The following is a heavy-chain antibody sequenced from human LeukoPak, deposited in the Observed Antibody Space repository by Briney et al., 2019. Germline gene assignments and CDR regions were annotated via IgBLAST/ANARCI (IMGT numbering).Heavy chain of an antibody. CDR2: IYYSGST. CDR1: GGSISSGDYY. V-gene: IGHV4-30-4*01. D-gene: IGHD3-3*01. J-gene: IGHJ6*02. Sequence: SETLSLTCTVSGGSISSGDYYWSCIRQPPGNGMEWIGSIYYSGSTYYNPSLKSRVTISVDTSKNQFSLKLSSVTAADTAVYYCARAPVGYDFWSGYPPYYYYGMDVWGQGTTVTVSS. CDR3: ARAPVGYDFWSGYPPYYYYGMDV.